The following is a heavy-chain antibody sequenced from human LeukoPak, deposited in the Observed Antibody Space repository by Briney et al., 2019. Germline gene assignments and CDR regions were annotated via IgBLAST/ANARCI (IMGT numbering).Heavy chain of an antibody. CDR3: ARDVGARLSGF. J-gene: IGHJ4*02. CDR1: GGSISSNNW. CDR2: IYHSGNA. V-gene: IGHV4-4*02. D-gene: IGHD6-6*01. Sequence: PSETLSLTCAVSGGSISSNNWWSWVRQPPGKGLEWIGEIYHSGNANYNPSLKTRVTMPVDKSKNQFSLILSSVTAADTAVYYCARDVGARLSGFWGQGTLVTVSS.